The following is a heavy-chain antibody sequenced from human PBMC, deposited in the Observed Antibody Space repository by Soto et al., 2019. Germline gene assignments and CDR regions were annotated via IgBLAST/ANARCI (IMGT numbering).Heavy chain of an antibody. CDR3: ARDLGPIDAFDI. Sequence: ASVKVSCTDSGYTFTSYGISWVRQAPGQGLEWMGWISAYNGNTNYAQKLQGRVTMTTDTSTSTAYMELRSLRSDDTAVYYCARDLGPIDAFDIWGQGTMVTVSS. CDR2: ISAYNGNT. CDR1: GYTFTSYG. V-gene: IGHV1-18*01. J-gene: IGHJ3*02. D-gene: IGHD3-16*01.